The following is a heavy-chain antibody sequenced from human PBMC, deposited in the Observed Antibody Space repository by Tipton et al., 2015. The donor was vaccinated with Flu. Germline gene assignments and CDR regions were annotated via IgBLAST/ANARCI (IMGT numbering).Heavy chain of an antibody. Sequence: QLVQSGAEVKKSGESLRISCQGSGYRFTDYWIGWVRLMPGKGLEWMGIIYPDDSETRYSPSFQGQVTISADKSINTAYLQWSSLKASDPAIYYCARYGAPTLPAPRFDYWGQGTLVTVSS. CDR2: IYPDDSET. J-gene: IGHJ4*02. CDR3: ARYGAPTLPAPRFDY. CDR1: GYRFTDYW. V-gene: IGHV5-51*01. D-gene: IGHD4-17*01.